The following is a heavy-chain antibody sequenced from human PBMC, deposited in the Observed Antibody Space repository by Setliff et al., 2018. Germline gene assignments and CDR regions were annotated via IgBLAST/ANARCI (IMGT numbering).Heavy chain of an antibody. J-gene: IGHJ6*03. Sequence: ASVKVSCKTSGYPFTDYYIHWVRQAPGEGLEWMGWLNPKNNDTSYAQKFLGRVTMTRDTSISAAYMELITLRSDDAALYYCARDPLPKHYDVVTGYYSAPNYYYMDVWGKGTTVTVSS. CDR2: LNPKNNDT. CDR1: GYPFTDYY. V-gene: IGHV1-2*02. D-gene: IGHD3-9*01. CDR3: ARDPLPKHYDVVTGYYSAPNYYYMDV.